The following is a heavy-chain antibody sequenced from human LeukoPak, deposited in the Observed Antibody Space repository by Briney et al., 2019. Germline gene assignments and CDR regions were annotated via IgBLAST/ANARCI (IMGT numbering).Heavy chain of an antibody. V-gene: IGHV3-30*18. Sequence: GGSLRLSCAASGFTFSSYGMHWVRQAPGKGLEWVAVISYDGSNKYYADSVKGRFTISRDNSKNTLYLQMNSLRAEDTAVYYCAKESGPHDWYFDLWGRGTLVTVSS. CDR3: AKESGPHDWYFDL. J-gene: IGHJ2*01. CDR1: GFTFSSYG. D-gene: IGHD3-10*01. CDR2: ISYDGSNK.